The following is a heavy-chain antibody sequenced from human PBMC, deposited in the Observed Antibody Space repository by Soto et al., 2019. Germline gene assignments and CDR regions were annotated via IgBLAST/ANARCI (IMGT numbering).Heavy chain of an antibody. CDR2: IYYSGST. D-gene: IGHD3-10*01. V-gene: IGHV4-31*03. CDR1: GGSISSGGYY. J-gene: IGHJ4*02. Sequence: QVQLQESGPGLVKPSQTLSLTCTVSGGSISSGGYYWSWIRQHPGNGLEWFGYIYYSGSTYYNPSLKSRVTISVDTYKNQFSLKLSSVTAADTAVYYCGRGGGYYYGSGSYYSVDYWGQGTLVTVSS. CDR3: GRGGGYYYGSGSYYSVDY.